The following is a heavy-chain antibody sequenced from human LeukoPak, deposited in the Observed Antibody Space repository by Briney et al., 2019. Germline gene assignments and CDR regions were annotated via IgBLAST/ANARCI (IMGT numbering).Heavy chain of an antibody. J-gene: IGHJ4*02. Sequence: GASVKVSCKASGYTFITYGISWVRQAPGQGLEWMGWISAYNGNTNYAQNLQGRVTMTTDTSTSTAYMELRSLRSDDTAVYYCATINYDSSGYRYYFDYWGQGTVVTVSS. CDR3: ATINYDSSGYRYYFDY. CDR1: GYTFITYG. D-gene: IGHD3-22*01. CDR2: ISAYNGNT. V-gene: IGHV1-18*01.